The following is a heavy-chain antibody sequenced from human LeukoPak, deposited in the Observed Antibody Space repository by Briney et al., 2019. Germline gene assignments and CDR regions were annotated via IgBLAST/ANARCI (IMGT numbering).Heavy chain of an antibody. D-gene: IGHD6-19*01. Sequence: ASVKVSCKASGYTFTGYYMHWVRQAPGQGLEWMGWINPNSGGTNYAQKLQGRVTMTTDTSTSTAYMELRSLRSDDTAVYYCARDGDSGWYYFDYWGQGTLVTVSS. CDR2: INPNSGGT. J-gene: IGHJ4*02. CDR3: ARDGDSGWYYFDY. CDR1: GYTFTGYY. V-gene: IGHV1-2*02.